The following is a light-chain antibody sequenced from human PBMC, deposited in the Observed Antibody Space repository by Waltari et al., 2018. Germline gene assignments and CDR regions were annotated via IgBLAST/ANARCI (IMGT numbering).Light chain of an antibody. J-gene: IGKJ2*01. CDR3: QQSYITPYT. CDR1: QSISNY. CDR2: AAS. V-gene: IGKV1-39*01. Sequence: DIQMTQSPSSLSASVGDRVTITSRASQSISNYLNWYQQKPGKAPNLLIYAASSLQSGVPSRFSGSGSGTDFTLTTSSLQPEDLATYYCQQSYITPYTFGQGTNLEI.